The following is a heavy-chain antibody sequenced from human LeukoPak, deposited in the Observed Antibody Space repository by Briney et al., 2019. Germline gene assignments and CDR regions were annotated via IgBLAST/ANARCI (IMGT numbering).Heavy chain of an antibody. Sequence: ASVKVSCKASGYTFTSYDINWVRQATGQGLEWMGWMNPNNGNTGYAQKFQGRVTMTRDTSIRTAYMELSSLRSEDTAVYYCASNIAAAAVYGMGVWGQGTTVTVSS. J-gene: IGHJ6*02. V-gene: IGHV1-8*01. D-gene: IGHD6-13*01. CDR1: GYTFTSYD. CDR2: MNPNNGNT. CDR3: ASNIAAAAVYGMGV.